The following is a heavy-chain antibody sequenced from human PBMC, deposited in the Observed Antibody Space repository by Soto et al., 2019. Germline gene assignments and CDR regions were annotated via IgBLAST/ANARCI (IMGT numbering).Heavy chain of an antibody. D-gene: IGHD2-21*01. J-gene: IGHJ3*02. CDR3: ASQVMATKTVDAFDI. CDR1: GYSFTSYW. CDR2: IYPGDSDT. Sequence: PGESLKISCKGSGYSFTSYWIGWVRQMPGKGLECMGIIYPGDSDTRYSPSFQGQVTISADKSISTAYLQWSSLKASDTAMYYCASQVMATKTVDAFDIWGQGTMVTVS. V-gene: IGHV5-51*01.